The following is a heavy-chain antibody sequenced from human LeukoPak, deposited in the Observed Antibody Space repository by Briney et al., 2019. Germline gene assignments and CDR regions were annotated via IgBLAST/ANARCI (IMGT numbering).Heavy chain of an antibody. CDR2: IYSSGST. CDR3: ARGRGGVTTGRYYFDY. J-gene: IGHJ4*02. Sequence: MPSETLSLTCTVSGVSISSYYWSWIRQPPGKGLEWIGYIYSSGSTNYNPSLKSRVTISVDTSKNQFSLKLSSVTAADTAVYYCARGRGGVTTGRYYFDYWGQGTLVTVSS. D-gene: IGHD4-17*01. V-gene: IGHV4-59*12. CDR1: GVSISSYY.